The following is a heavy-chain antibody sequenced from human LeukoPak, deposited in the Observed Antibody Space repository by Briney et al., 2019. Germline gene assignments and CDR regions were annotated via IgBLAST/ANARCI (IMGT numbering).Heavy chain of an antibody. CDR1: GYTFTGYY. CDR2: ISAYNGNT. J-gene: IGHJ4*02. V-gene: IGHV1-18*04. CDR3: ARENDVVVPAAGGGFDY. Sequence: ASVKVSCKASGYTFTGYYMHWVRQAPGQGLEWMGWISAYNGNTNYAQKLQGRVTMTTDTSTSTAYMELRSLRSDDTAVYYCARENDVVVPAAGGGFDYWGQGTLVTVSS. D-gene: IGHD2-2*01.